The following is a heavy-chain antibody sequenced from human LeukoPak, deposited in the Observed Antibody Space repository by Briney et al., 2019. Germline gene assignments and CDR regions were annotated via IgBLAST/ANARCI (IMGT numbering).Heavy chain of an antibody. CDR2: INNSGST. Sequence: SETLSLTCAVYGGTFSGYYWSWIRQLPGKGQEWIGEINNSGSTNYNPSLKSRVTISVDTSKNQISLKLNAVTAADTAIYYCARAARMRQVGPRWLDPWGQGTLVTASS. D-gene: IGHD1-26*01. CDR3: ARAARMRQVGPRWLDP. V-gene: IGHV4-34*01. J-gene: IGHJ5*02. CDR1: GGTFSGYY.